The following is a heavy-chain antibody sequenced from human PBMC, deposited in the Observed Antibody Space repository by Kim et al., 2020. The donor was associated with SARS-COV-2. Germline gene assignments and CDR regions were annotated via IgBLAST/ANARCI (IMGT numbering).Heavy chain of an antibody. J-gene: IGHJ4*02. Sequence: GGSLRLSCAASGFTFSSYSMNWVRQAPGKGLEWVSSISSSSSYIYYADSVKGRFTISRDNAKNSLYLQMNSLRAEDTAVYYCARGPRGYSYGRIDYWGQGTLVTVS. D-gene: IGHD5-18*01. V-gene: IGHV3-21*01. CDR3: ARGPRGYSYGRIDY. CDR1: GFTFSSYS. CDR2: ISSSSSYI.